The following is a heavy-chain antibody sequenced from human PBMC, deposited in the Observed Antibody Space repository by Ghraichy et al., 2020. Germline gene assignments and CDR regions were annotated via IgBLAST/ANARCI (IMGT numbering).Heavy chain of an antibody. CDR2: ISAYNGNT. CDR3: ARDWQIRAPYYYYMDV. Sequence: ASVKVSCKASGYTFTSYGISWVRQAPGQGLEWMGWISAYNGNTNYAQKLQGRVTMTTDTSTSTAYMELRSLRSDDTAVYYCARDWQIRAPYYYYMDVWGKGTTVTVSS. D-gene: IGHD5-18*01. V-gene: IGHV1-18*01. J-gene: IGHJ6*03. CDR1: GYTFTSYG.